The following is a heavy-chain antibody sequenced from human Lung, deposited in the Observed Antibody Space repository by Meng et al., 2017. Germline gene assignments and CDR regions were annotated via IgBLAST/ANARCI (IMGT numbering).Heavy chain of an antibody. Sequence: VQLRGSGPGLGKPLGTLSLTGAVSGGSISSSNWWSWVRQPPGKGLEWIGEIYHSGSTNYNPSLKSRVTISVDKSKNQFSLKLSSVTAADTAVYYCARGSITMVRGVSVFDPWGQGTLVTVSS. J-gene: IGHJ5*02. CDR2: IYHSGST. V-gene: IGHV4-4*02. D-gene: IGHD3-10*01. CDR1: GGSISSSNW. CDR3: ARGSITMVRGVSVFDP.